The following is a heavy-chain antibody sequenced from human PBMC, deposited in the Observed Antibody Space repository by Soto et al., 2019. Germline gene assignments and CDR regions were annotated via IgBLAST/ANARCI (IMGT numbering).Heavy chain of an antibody. Sequence: PSETLSLTCTVSGGSISSSSYYWGWIRQPPGKGLEWIGSIYYSGSTYYNPSLKSRVTISVDTSKNQFSLKLSSVTAADTAVYYCARCKGSGWGPGEWFDPWGQGTLVTSPQ. CDR2: IYYSGST. CDR1: GGSISSSSYY. J-gene: IGHJ5*02. CDR3: ARCKGSGWGPGEWFDP. D-gene: IGHD6-19*01. V-gene: IGHV4-39*01.